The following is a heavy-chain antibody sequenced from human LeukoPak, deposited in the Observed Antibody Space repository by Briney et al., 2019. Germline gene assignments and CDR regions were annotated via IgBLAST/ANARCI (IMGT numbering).Heavy chain of an antibody. CDR2: ISSSGSTI. CDR3: AREYTDSSGYHPRYFDH. V-gene: IGHV3-11*01. D-gene: IGHD3-22*01. CDR1: GFTFSDYY. J-gene: IGHJ4*02. Sequence: PGGSLRLFCAASGFTFSDYYMSWIRQAPGKGLEWVSYISSSGSTIYYADSVKGRFTISRDNAKNSLYLQMNSLRAEDTAVYYCAREYTDSSGYHPRYFDHWGQGTLVTVSS.